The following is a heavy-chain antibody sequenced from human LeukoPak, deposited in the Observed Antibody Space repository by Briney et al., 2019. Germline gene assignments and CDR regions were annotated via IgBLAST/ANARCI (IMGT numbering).Heavy chain of an antibody. V-gene: IGHV3-48*01. CDR2: ISSSSSTI. Sequence: GGSLRLSCAASGFTFSSYSMNWVRQAPGKGLGWVSYISSSSSTIYYAGSVRGRFTVSRDNAKNSLYLQMNSLRAEDTAVFYCASGSYYSSGYYSGAGARADYWGPGTLVTVSS. CDR1: GFTFSSYS. CDR3: ASGSYYSSGYYSGAGARADY. J-gene: IGHJ4*02. D-gene: IGHD3-22*01.